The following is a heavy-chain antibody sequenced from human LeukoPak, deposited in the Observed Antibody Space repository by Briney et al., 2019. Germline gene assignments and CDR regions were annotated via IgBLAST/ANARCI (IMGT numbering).Heavy chain of an antibody. CDR1: RFTFSSYA. Sequence: GGSLRLSCAASRFTFSSYAMSWVRQAPGKGLEWVSAISGSGGSTYYADSVKGRFTISRDNSKNTLYLQMNSLRAEDTAVYYCAKIVVAGDYYFDYWGQGTLVTVSS. J-gene: IGHJ4*02. D-gene: IGHD6-19*01. V-gene: IGHV3-23*01. CDR2: ISGSGGST. CDR3: AKIVVAGDYYFDY.